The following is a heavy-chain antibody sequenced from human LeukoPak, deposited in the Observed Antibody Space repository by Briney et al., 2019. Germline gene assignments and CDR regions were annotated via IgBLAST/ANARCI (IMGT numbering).Heavy chain of an antibody. Sequence: AGGSLRLSCAASGSTFSSYSMNWVRQAPGKGLEWVSSISSSSSYIYYADSVKGRFTISRDNAKNSLYLQMNSLRAEDTAVYYCARPQTGYSSGWLEGKYYYYYMDVWGKGTTVTVSS. D-gene: IGHD6-19*01. CDR3: ARPQTGYSSGWLEGKYYYYYMDV. V-gene: IGHV3-21*01. CDR1: GSTFSSYS. J-gene: IGHJ6*03. CDR2: ISSSSSYI.